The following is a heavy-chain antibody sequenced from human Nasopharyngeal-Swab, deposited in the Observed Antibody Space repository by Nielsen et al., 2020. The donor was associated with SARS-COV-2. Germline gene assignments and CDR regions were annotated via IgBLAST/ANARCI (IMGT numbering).Heavy chain of an antibody. J-gene: IGHJ4*02. Sequence: SETLSLTCTVSGGSLSNYYWSWIRQAPGKGLEWLGYIHYTANTNYNPSLKSRLTMSVDASKNQFSLKLRSVTAADTAVYFCAREVWQRRLPTFDYWGLGTLVTVSS. CDR3: AREVWQRRLPTFDY. V-gene: IGHV4-59*01. CDR2: IHYTANT. CDR1: GGSLSNYY. D-gene: IGHD4-17*01.